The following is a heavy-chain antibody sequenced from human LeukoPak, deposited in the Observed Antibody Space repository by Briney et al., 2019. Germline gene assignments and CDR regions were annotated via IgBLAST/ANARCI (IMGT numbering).Heavy chain of an antibody. CDR3: ARSENLRYFDWYDY. D-gene: IGHD3-9*01. CDR1: GYTFTSYG. CDR2: ISAYNGNT. Sequence: ASLKVSCKASGYTFTSYGISWVRQAPGQGLAWMGWISAYNGNTNYAQKLQGRVTMTTDTSTSTAYMELRSLRSDDTAVYYCARSENLRYFDWYDYWGQGTLVTVSS. J-gene: IGHJ4*02. V-gene: IGHV1-18*01.